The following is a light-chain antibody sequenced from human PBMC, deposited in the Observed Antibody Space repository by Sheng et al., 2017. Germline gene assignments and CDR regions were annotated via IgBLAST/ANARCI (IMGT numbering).Light chain of an antibody. CDR2: DVT. J-gene: IGLJ1*01. V-gene: IGLV2-11*01. CDR1: SSDVGTYNF. Sequence: QSALTQPRSVSGSPGQSVTISCTGTSSDVGTYNFVSWYQQHPGKAPTLIIYDVTKRPSGVPVRFSGSKSGNTASLTISGLQAEDEADYYCSSYAGYYILVFGTVTKVTVL. CDR3: SSYAGYYILV.